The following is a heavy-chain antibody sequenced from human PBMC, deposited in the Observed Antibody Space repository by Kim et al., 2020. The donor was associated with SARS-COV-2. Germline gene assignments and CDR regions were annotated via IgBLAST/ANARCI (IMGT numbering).Heavy chain of an antibody. CDR2: ISSSSSTI. CDR3: ARDSRTYYYVSSGYPTYFDY. V-gene: IGHV3-48*01. J-gene: IGHJ4*02. Sequence: GGSLRLSCAASGFTFSSYSMNWVRQAPGKGLEWVSYISSSSSTIYYADSVKGRFTISRDNAKNSLYLQMNSLRAEDTAVYYCARDSRTYYYVSSGYPTYFDYWGQVTLVTVSS. CDR1: GFTFSSYS. D-gene: IGHD3-22*01.